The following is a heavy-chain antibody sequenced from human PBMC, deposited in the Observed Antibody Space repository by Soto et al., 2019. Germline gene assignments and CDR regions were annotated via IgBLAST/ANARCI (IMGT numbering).Heavy chain of an antibody. D-gene: IGHD2-2*02. CDR3: ARDPEGNCSSTSRYTVDY. CDR1: GGSISSYY. J-gene: IGHJ4*02. V-gene: IGHV4-4*07. CDR2: IYTSGST. Sequence: SETLSLTCTVSGGSISSYYWSWIRQPAGKGLEWIGRIYTSGSTNYNPSLKSRVTMSVDTSKNQFSLKLSSVTAADTAVYYCARDPEGNCSSTSRYTVDYWGQGTLVTVSS.